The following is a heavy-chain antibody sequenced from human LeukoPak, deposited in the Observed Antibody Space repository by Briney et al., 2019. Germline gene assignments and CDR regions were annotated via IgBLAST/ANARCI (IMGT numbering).Heavy chain of an antibody. J-gene: IGHJ4*02. CDR3: AKGGRLEGYFDY. D-gene: IGHD1-1*01. CDR2: IRSKAYGGTT. Sequence: GGSLRLSCTASGFTFGDYAMSWVRQAPGKGLEWVGFIRSKAYGGTTEYAASVEGRFTISRDDSKSIAYLQMNSLRAEDTAVYYCAKGGRLEGYFDYWGQGTLVTVSS. CDR1: GFTFGDYA. V-gene: IGHV3-49*04.